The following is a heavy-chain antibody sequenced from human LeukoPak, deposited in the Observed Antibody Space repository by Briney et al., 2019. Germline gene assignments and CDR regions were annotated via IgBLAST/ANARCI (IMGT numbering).Heavy chain of an antibody. CDR2: IKEDGTAK. Sequence: GGSLRLSCAASGFTFSTSWMAWVRQAPGKGLEWVANIKEDGTAKNYVVSVRGRFTISRDNAKNSLFLQMNSLRGEDTAVYYCTRDSGYNAFDIWGQGTMATVSS. J-gene: IGHJ3*02. CDR1: GFTFSTSW. CDR3: TRDSGYNAFDI. V-gene: IGHV3-7*01. D-gene: IGHD5-12*01.